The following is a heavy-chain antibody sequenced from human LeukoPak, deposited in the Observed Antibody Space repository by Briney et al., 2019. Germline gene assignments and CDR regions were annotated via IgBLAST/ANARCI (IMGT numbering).Heavy chain of an antibody. D-gene: IGHD3-10*01. CDR3: ARDRGEVLWFGEYSRVGRGDY. V-gene: IGHV3-48*04. Sequence: AGGSLRLSCAASGFTFSNYTMNWVRQAPGKGLEWVSYITISSRTIYYADSVKGRFTISRDNGKNSLYLQMNSLRAEDTAVYYCARDRGEVLWFGEYSRVGRGDYWGQGTLVTVSS. J-gene: IGHJ4*02. CDR1: GFTFSNYT. CDR2: ITISSRTI.